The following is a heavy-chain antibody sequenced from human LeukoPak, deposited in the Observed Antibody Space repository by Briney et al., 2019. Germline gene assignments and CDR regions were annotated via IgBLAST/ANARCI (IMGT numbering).Heavy chain of an antibody. V-gene: IGHV1-8*03. J-gene: IGHJ4*02. CDR3: ASLGCTNGVCYPY. Sequence: GASVKVSCKASGYTFTSYDINWVRQATGQGLEWMGWMNPNSGNTGYAQKFQGRVTITRNTSISTAYMELSSLRSEDTAVYYCASLGCTNGVCYPYWGQGTLVTVSS. CDR2: MNPNSGNT. CDR1: GYTFTSYD. D-gene: IGHD2-8*01.